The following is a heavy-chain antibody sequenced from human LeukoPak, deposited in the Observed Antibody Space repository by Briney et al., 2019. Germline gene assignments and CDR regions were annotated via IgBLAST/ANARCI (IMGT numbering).Heavy chain of an antibody. Sequence: GGSLRLSCAASGFNFSSEAMSWIRKIPGKGLDWVSGISRGGGTIYYADSVKGRFTISRDNSKSTLYLEMNSLRAEDTAVYFCARKDGYFDLWGRGALVTVSS. V-gene: IGHV3-23*01. CDR3: ARKDGYFDL. J-gene: IGHJ2*01. CDR2: ISRGGGTI. CDR1: GFNFSSEA.